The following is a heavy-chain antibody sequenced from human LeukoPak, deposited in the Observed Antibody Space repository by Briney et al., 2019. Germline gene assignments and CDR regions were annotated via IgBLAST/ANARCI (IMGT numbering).Heavy chain of an antibody. CDR1: GGSISSYY. J-gene: IGHJ5*02. Sequence: PSETLSLTCTVSGGSISSYYWSWIRQPPGKGLGWIGYIYYSVSTNYNPSPTSRVIISVDSSKNQFSLKLSSVTAADTVVYYCARDGVGGGFDPWGQGTLVTVSS. CDR2: IYYSVST. V-gene: IGHV4-59*01. CDR3: ARDGVGGGFDP. D-gene: IGHD1-26*01.